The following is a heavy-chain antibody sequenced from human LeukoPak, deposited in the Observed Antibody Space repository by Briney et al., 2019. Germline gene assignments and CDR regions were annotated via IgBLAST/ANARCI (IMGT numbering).Heavy chain of an antibody. CDR2: INPNSGGT. CDR3: ARDLNVVVVAATPGY. D-gene: IGHD2-15*01. CDR1: GYTFTGYY. J-gene: IGHJ4*02. Sequence: ASVKVSCKASGYTFTGYYMHWVRQAPGQGLVWMGRINPNSGGTNYAQKFQGRVTMTRDTSISTAYMELSRLRSDDTAVYYCARDLNVVVVAATPGYWGQGTLVTVSS. V-gene: IGHV1-2*06.